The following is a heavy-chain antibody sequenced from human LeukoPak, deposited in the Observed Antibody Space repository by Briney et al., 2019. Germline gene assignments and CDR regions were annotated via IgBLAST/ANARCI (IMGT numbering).Heavy chain of an antibody. CDR2: IYYSGST. D-gene: IGHD5-24*01. CDR1: GGPISIYY. J-gene: IGHJ4*02. Sequence: SETLSLTCSVSGGPISIYYWSWLRQPPGKGLEWIGYIYYSGSTNYNPSLKSRVTISVDTSKNQFSLKLSSVTAADTAVYYCARALTRWLQPFDYWGQGTLVTVSS. V-gene: IGHV4-59*01. CDR3: ARALTRWLQPFDY.